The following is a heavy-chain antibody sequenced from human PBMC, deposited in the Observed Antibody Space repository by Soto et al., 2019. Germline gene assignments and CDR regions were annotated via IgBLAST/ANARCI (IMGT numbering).Heavy chain of an antibody. CDR2: IYYSGST. CDR3: VREGGGKMCDP. V-gene: IGHV4-30-4*01. D-gene: IGHD3-16*01. CDR1: GGSISSGDYY. Sequence: SETLSLTCTVSGGSISSGDYYWSWIRQPPGKGLEWIGYIYYSGSTFYNPSLKNRVTISLDTSKIQFSLKLSSVTAADTAVYYCVREGGGKMCDPWGQGTMVTVSS. J-gene: IGHJ5*02.